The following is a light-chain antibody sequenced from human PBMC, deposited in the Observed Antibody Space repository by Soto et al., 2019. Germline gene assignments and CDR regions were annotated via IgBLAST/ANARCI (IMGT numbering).Light chain of an antibody. CDR1: QSISSH. Sequence: EIVLTQSPATLSLSPGERATLSCRASQSISSHLAWYQQKPGQAPRLLIYDASNRAPGIPARFSGSGSGTDSPLTISSLEPEDFAVYYCQQRPNGPLTFGGGTKVEIK. CDR2: DAS. CDR3: QQRPNGPLT. J-gene: IGKJ4*01. V-gene: IGKV3-11*01.